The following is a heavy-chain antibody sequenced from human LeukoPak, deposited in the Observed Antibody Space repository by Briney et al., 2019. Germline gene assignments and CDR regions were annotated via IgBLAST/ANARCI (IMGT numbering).Heavy chain of an antibody. Sequence: RTSETLSLTCTVSGGSVSSGGYSWSWIRQPPGKGLEWIGYIYHSGSTYYNPSLKSRVTISVDRSKNQFSLKLSSVTAADTAVYYCARGVLEWSYYYYYGMDVWGQGTTVTVSS. J-gene: IGHJ6*02. D-gene: IGHD3-3*01. V-gene: IGHV4-30-2*01. CDR3: ARGVLEWSYYYYYGMDV. CDR1: GGSVSSGGYS. CDR2: IYHSGST.